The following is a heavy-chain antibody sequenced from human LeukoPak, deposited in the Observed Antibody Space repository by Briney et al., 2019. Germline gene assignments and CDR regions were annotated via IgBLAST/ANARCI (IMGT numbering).Heavy chain of an antibody. J-gene: IGHJ4*02. CDR3: AKDMHYGSGSSEKYFDY. CDR2: ISYDGSNK. CDR1: GFTFSSYA. D-gene: IGHD3-10*01. Sequence: PGRSLRLSCAASGFTFSSYAMHWVRQAPGKGLEWVAVISYDGSNKYYADSVKGRFTISRDNAKNSLYLQMNSLRAEDTALYYCAKDMHYGSGSSEKYFDYWGQGTLVTVSS. V-gene: IGHV3-30-3*01.